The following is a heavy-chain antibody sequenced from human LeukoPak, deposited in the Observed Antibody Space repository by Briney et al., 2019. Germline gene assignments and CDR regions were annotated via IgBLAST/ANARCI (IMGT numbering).Heavy chain of an antibody. V-gene: IGHV1-2*02. CDR3: AREDRVDGSGSFDNWFDP. CDR2: INPNSGGT. J-gene: IGHJ5*02. D-gene: IGHD3-10*01. Sequence: ASVKVSCKASGYTFTGYYMHWVRQAPGQGLEWMGWINPNSGGTNYAQKFQGRVTMTRDTSISTAYMELSRLRSDDTAVYYCAREDRVDGSGSFDNWFDPWGQGTLVTVSS. CDR1: GYTFTGYY.